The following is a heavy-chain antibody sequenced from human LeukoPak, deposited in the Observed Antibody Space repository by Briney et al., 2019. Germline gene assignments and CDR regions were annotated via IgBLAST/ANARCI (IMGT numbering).Heavy chain of an antibody. J-gene: IGHJ5*02. D-gene: IGHD2-15*01. CDR3: ARRLGYCSGGSCGTGGWFDP. CDR1: GYTFTSYA. V-gene: IGHV1-3*01. Sequence: GASLKVSCKASGYTFTSYAVHWVRQAPGQRLEWMGWINAGNGNTKYSQNFQGRVTITRDTSASTAYMELSSPRSEDTAVYYCARRLGYCSGGSCGTGGWFDPWGQGTLVTVSS. CDR2: INAGNGNT.